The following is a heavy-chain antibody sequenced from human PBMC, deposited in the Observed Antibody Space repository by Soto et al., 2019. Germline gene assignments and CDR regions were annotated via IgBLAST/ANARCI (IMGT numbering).Heavy chain of an antibody. CDR2: LSVGGDRT. CDR3: AKGDGFGAS. J-gene: IGHJ5*02. Sequence: VRQTAGEGLEWVSGLSVGGDRTFYLESVKGRFTISSETAKTVVYLQMNSLRADDTAVYVCAKGDGFGASWGQCT. V-gene: IGHV3-23*01. D-gene: IGHD3-16*01.